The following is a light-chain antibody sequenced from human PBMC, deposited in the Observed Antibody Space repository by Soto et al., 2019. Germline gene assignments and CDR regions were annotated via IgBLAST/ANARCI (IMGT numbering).Light chain of an antibody. Sequence: IQMTQFPSSLSASVGDRVTITCQASQDLSNYFNWYQQEPGKAPKLLLYDASNLETGVPSRFSGRGPGTDFTYPIRSLQPEDIATYYCQQYDKLPLTFGGGAKVDIK. V-gene: IGKV1-33*01. CDR3: QQYDKLPLT. CDR1: QDLSNY. J-gene: IGKJ4*01. CDR2: DAS.